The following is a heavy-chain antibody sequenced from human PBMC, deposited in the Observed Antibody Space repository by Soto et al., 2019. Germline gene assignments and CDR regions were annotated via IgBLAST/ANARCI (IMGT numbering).Heavy chain of an antibody. V-gene: IGHV3-33*01. CDR3: ARDRVFPQYGSSWSRYYYYGMDV. D-gene: IGHD6-13*01. J-gene: IGHJ6*02. CDR1: GFTFSTYG. CDR2: IWYDGSNQ. Sequence: QVQLVESGGGVVQPGRSLRLSCAASGFTFSTYGMQWVRQAPGKGLEGVASIWYDGSNQNYADSVKGRFTISRDNSMKTLFLEMKSLRGEDTAVYYCARDRVFPQYGSSWSRYYYYGMDVWGQGTTVTVSS.